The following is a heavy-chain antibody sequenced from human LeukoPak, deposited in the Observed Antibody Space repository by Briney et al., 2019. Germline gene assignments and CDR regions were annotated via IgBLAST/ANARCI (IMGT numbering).Heavy chain of an antibody. CDR1: GYTFTSYY. CDR2: INPSGGST. Sequence: GASVKVSCKASGYTFTSYYMHWVRQAPGQGLEWMGIINPSGGSTSYAQKFQGRVTMTRDTSTSTVYMELSSPRSEDTAVYYCARGPGTVVTQSDFDYWGQGTLVTVSS. J-gene: IGHJ4*02. D-gene: IGHD4-23*01. V-gene: IGHV1-46*01. CDR3: ARGPGTVVTQSDFDY.